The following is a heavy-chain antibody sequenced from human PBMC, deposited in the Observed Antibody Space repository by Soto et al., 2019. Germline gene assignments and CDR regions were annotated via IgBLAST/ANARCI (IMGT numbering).Heavy chain of an antibody. CDR2: IIPIFGTA. D-gene: IGHD4-4*01. Sequence: SVKVSCKASGGTFSSYAISWVRQAPGQGLEWMGGIIPIFGTANYAQKFQGRVTMSADTSTSTAYMELRSLTSDDTAVYFCARRPPFSDSDFVTSYFDFWGQGTLVTVSS. J-gene: IGHJ4*02. CDR3: ARRPPFSDSDFVTSYFDF. CDR1: GGTFSSYA. V-gene: IGHV1-69*06.